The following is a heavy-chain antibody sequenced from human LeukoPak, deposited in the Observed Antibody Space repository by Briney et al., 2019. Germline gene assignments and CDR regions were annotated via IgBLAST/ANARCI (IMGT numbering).Heavy chain of an antibody. CDR2: INWHCGST. J-gene: IGHJ6*02. D-gene: IGHD2-15*01. CDR3: ARRGYGDYYYGMDV. V-gene: IGHV3-20*01. CDR1: GFTLDDYG. Sequence: PGGSLTLSWAASGFTLDDYGMGWVRHAGGKGGEWGFGINWHCGSTRYADSVKRRFTLSRDNPKNSLYLQMNSLRAEDTALYHCARRGYGDYYYGMDVWGQGTTVTVSS.